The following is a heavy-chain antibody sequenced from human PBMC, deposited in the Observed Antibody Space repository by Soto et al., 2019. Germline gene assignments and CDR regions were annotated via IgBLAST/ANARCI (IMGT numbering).Heavy chain of an antibody. D-gene: IGHD2-15*01. V-gene: IGHV1-8*01. CDR3: AGNGCSGGSCCSALNYYYYYGMNV. Sequence: QVQLVQSGAEVKKPGASVKVSCKASGYSFTIYDINWVRQATGQGHECMGWMNPNGGNTGYAQKFQGRVTMTRNTSISTAYMVLRSLGAEDTAVYYCAGNGCSGGSCCSALNYYYYYGMNVWGQGTTVTVSS. CDR1: GYSFTIYD. CDR2: MNPNGGNT. J-gene: IGHJ6*02.